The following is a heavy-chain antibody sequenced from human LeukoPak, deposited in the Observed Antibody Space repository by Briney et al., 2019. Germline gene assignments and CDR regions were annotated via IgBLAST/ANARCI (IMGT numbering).Heavy chain of an antibody. J-gene: IGHJ4*02. CDR1: GGSISSSSYY. V-gene: IGHV4-39*01. CDR2: IYYSGST. D-gene: IGHD6-13*01. Sequence: SETLSLTCTVSGGSISSSSYYWGWIRQPPGKGLEWIGSIYYSGSTYYNPSLKSRVTISVDTSKNQFSLKLSSVTAADTAVYYCARRRYSSSWGVDYWGQGTLVTVSS. CDR3: ARRRYSSSWGVDY.